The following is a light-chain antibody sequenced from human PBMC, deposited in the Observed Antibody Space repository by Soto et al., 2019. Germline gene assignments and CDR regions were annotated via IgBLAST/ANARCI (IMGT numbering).Light chain of an antibody. J-gene: IGLJ1*01. V-gene: IGLV2-23*01. Sequence: ALTQPASVSGSPGQSVTISCTGTSSDFGSYKFVSWYQHHPGKVPKVIIYETSKRPSGASDRFSGSKSGNTASLTISGLQAEDEADYYCFSFTSTNTHVFGSGTKVTVL. CDR3: FSFTSTNTHV. CDR2: ETS. CDR1: SSDFGSYKF.